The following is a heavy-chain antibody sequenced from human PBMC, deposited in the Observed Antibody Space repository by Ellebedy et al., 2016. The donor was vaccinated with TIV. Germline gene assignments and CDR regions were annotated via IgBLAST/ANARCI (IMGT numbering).Heavy chain of an antibody. CDR1: GGSFSGYY. D-gene: IGHD3-22*01. CDR3: ARGQDSSGY. Sequence: SETLSLTXAVYGGSFSGYYWSWIRQPPGKGLEWIGEINHSGSTNYNPSLKSRVTISVDTSKNQFSLKLSSVTAADTAVYYCARGQDSSGYWGQGTLVTVSS. J-gene: IGHJ4*02. V-gene: IGHV4-34*01. CDR2: INHSGST.